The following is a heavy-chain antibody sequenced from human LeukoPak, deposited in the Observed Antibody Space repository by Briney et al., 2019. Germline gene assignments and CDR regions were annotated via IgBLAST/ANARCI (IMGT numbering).Heavy chain of an antibody. Sequence: GGSLRLSCAASGFTFSSYSMNWVRQAPGKGLEWVSSFSSSSSYIYYADSVKGRFTISRDNAKNSLYLQMNSLRAEDTAVYYCARPRATGIAVAGIGYWGQGTLVTVSS. CDR1: GFTFSSYS. V-gene: IGHV3-21*01. CDR2: FSSSSSYI. CDR3: ARPRATGIAVAGIGY. D-gene: IGHD6-19*01. J-gene: IGHJ4*02.